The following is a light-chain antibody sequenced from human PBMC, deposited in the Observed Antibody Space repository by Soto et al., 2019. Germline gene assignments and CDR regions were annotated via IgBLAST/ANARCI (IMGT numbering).Light chain of an antibody. CDR1: QSVSNNY. CDR3: QYYGTSPLYT. CDR2: GAS. Sequence: EIVLTQSPGTLSLSTGERATLSCGASQSVSNNYLAWYQQKPGQAPRLLIYGASTRATGIPARFSGSGSGTDFTLTISRLEPEDSAVYYCQYYGTSPLYTFGQGTRLEIK. J-gene: IGKJ5*01. V-gene: IGKV3-20*01.